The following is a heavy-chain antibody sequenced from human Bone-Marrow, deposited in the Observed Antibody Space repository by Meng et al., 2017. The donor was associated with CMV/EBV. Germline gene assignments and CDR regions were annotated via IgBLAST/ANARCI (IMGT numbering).Heavy chain of an antibody. Sequence: LSLDASGLNFRSYWRSGVRQATGKGLEWVANIKQDGSEKNYVDSVKGRFTISRDNAKNSLYLQMNSLRAEDTAVYYCARGLTRSDYWGQGTLVTVSS. CDR2: IKQDGSEK. CDR3: ARGLTRSDY. V-gene: IGHV3-7*01. CDR1: GLNFRSYW. D-gene: IGHD1-14*01. J-gene: IGHJ4*02.